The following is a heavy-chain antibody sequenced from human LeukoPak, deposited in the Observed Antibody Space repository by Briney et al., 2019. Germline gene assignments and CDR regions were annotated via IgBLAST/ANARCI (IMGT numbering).Heavy chain of an antibody. Sequence: SETLSLPCAVYGGSFSAYYWSWIRQPPGKGLEWIGEINHSGSTNYNPSLKSRVTISLDTSKNQFSLKLSSVTATDTAVYYCASTERCTTTCPLDYWGQGTLVTVSS. D-gene: IGHD2-2*01. CDR3: ASTERCTTTCPLDY. CDR1: GGSFSAYY. J-gene: IGHJ4*02. CDR2: INHSGST. V-gene: IGHV4-34*01.